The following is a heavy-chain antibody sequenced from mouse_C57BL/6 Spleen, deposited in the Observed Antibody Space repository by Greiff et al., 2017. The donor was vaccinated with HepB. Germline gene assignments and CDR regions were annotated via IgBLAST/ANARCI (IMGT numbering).Heavy chain of an antibody. Sequence: VKLVESGPGLVAPSQSLSITCTVSGFSLTSYGVHWVRQPPGKGLEWLVVIWSDGSTTYNSALKSRLSISKDNSKSQVFLKMNSLQTDDTAMYYCARGESPYYSNYEGAMDYWGQGTSVTVSS. J-gene: IGHJ4*01. CDR3: ARGESPYYSNYEGAMDY. V-gene: IGHV2-6*03. CDR1: GFSLTSYG. D-gene: IGHD2-5*01. CDR2: IWSDGST.